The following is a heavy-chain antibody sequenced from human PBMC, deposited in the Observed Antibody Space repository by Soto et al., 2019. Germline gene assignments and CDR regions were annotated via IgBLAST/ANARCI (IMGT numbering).Heavy chain of an antibody. CDR1: GFTFSSYA. V-gene: IGHV3-30-3*01. CDR2: ISYDGSNK. J-gene: IGHJ6*02. CDR3: ARDLIAVDPIAAYSNYYYYGMDV. D-gene: IGHD6-13*01. Sequence: GGSLRLSCAASGFTFSSYAMHWVRQAPGKGLEWVAVISYDGSNKYYADSVKGRFTISRDNSKNTLYLQMNSLRAEDTAVYYCARDLIAVDPIAAYSNYYYYGMDVWGQGTTVTVSS.